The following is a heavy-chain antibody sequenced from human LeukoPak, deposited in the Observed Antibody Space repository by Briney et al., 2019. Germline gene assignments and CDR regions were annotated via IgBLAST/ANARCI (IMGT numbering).Heavy chain of an antibody. D-gene: IGHD6-13*01. CDR3: AKDHGSSDWYYFDY. CDR2: ISATGEST. V-gene: IGHV3-23*01. Sequence: PGGSLRLSCEASGFNFSSYAMNWVRQAPGKGLEWVASISATGESTYYPDSVKGRFTVSRDNSKNTLYLQMNTLRADDTAVYYCAKDHGSSDWYYFDYWGQGTLVTVSS. J-gene: IGHJ4*02. CDR1: GFNFSSYA.